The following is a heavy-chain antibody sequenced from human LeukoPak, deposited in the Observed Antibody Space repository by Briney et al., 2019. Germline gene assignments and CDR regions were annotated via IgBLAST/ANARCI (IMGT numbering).Heavy chain of an antibody. V-gene: IGHV1-2*02. CDR2: INPNSGGT. CDR3: ARGEHYYGSGSPYYYYMDV. J-gene: IGHJ6*03. Sequence: GASVKVSCKASGYTFTGYYMHWLRQAPGHGLESMGWINPNSGGTNYAQKFQGRVTMTRDTSISTAYMELSRLRSDDTAVYYCARGEHYYGSGSPYYYYMDVWGKGTTVTVSS. D-gene: IGHD3-10*01. CDR1: GYTFTGYY.